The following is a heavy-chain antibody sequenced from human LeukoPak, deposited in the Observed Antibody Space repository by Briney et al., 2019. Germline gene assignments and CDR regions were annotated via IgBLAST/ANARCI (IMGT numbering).Heavy chain of an antibody. CDR2: INSDGSST. CDR1: GFTFSIYW. CDR3: VSLDY. J-gene: IGHJ4*02. Sequence: GGSLRLSCAASGFTFSIYWVHWVRQAPGKGLVWVSSINSDGSSTSYADSVKGRFTISRDNAKNTLYLQMNTLRAEDTAVYYCVSLDYWGQGTPVTVLS. V-gene: IGHV3-74*01.